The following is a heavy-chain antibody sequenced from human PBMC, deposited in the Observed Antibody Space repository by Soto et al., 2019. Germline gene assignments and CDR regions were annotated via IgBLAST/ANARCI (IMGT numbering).Heavy chain of an antibody. CDR3: ARLYASAWAFDY. Sequence: PSQTLSLTCAISGDIISSNSVSWTWIRQSPSRGLEWLGRTYYRSKWYNDYAVSVKSRVTINPDTSKNQFSLHLNSVTPEDTAVYYCARLYASAWAFDYWGQGTLVTVSS. J-gene: IGHJ4*02. CDR2: TYYRSKWYN. D-gene: IGHD6-19*01. CDR1: GDIISSNSVS. V-gene: IGHV6-1*01.